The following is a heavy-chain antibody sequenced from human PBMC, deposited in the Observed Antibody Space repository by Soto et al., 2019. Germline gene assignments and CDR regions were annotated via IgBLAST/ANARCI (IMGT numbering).Heavy chain of an antibody. Sequence: SETLSLTCAVYGGSFSGYYWSWIRQPPGKGLEWIGEINHSGSTNYNPSLKSRVTISVDTSKNQFSLKLSSVTAADTAVYYCARGGRVNYDFWSGEYYYYGMDVWGQGTTVTVSS. J-gene: IGHJ6*02. V-gene: IGHV4-34*01. CDR2: INHSGST. CDR3: ARGGRVNYDFWSGEYYYYGMDV. CDR1: GGSFSGYY. D-gene: IGHD3-3*01.